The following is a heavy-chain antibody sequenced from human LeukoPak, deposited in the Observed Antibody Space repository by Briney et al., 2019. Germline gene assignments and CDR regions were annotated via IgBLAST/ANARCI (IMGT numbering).Heavy chain of an antibody. CDR3: ARANLYGDPFDY. CDR1: GGSISSYY. V-gene: IGHV4-59*01. J-gene: IGHJ4*02. Sequence: SETLSLTCTVSGGSISSYYWSWIRQPPGKGLEWIGHIYYSGSTNYNPSLKSRVTTSVDTSKNQFSLKLSSVTAADTAVYYCARANLYGDPFDYWGQGTLVTVSS. CDR2: IYYSGST. D-gene: IGHD4-17*01.